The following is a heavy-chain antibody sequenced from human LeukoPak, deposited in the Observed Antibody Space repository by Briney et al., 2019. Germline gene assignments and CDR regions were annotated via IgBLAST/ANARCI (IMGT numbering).Heavy chain of an antibody. CDR3: ATPGWEVSHQKFDY. D-gene: IGHD1-26*01. V-gene: IGHV3-23*01. J-gene: IGHJ4*02. Sequence: GVSLRLFCAASVFTFSSYAMSGVRRAPGKGLEGGTDIRCTGGSTYYADSVKARFTISRDNSKNTLYLQMNSLRAEDTAVYYCATPGWEVSHQKFDYWGQGTLVTVSS. CDR2: IRCTGGST. CDR1: VFTFSSYA.